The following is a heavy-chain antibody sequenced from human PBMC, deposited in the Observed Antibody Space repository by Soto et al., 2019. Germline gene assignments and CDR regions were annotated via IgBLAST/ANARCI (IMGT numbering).Heavy chain of an antibody. CDR1: GFTFSSYA. Sequence: PGGSLRLSCAASGFTFSSYAMSWVRQAPGKGLEWVSAISGSGGSTYYADSVKGRFTISRDNSKNTLYLQMNSLRAEDTAVYYCAKDLAVYILTGYDYRGQGTLLTVSS. D-gene: IGHD3-9*01. V-gene: IGHV3-23*01. J-gene: IGHJ4*02. CDR2: ISGSGGST. CDR3: AKDLAVYILTGYDY.